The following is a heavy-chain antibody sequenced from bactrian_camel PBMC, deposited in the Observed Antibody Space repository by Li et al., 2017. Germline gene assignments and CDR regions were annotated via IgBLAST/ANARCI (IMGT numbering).Heavy chain of an antibody. V-gene: IGHV3S53*01. CDR2: IQSDGET. D-gene: IGHD2*01. J-gene: IGHJ6*01. CDR3: ASSYTGSFFRGQCGL. CDR1: GWDYNSYC. Sequence: VQLVESGGGSVQAGGSLRLSCRVSGWDYNSYCMGWYRQAPGNDCELVSTIQSDGETFYIDSVKGRFTISRDNTKNMLYLEMNSLQTEDSGAYYCASSYTGSFFRGQCGLWGQGTQVTVS.